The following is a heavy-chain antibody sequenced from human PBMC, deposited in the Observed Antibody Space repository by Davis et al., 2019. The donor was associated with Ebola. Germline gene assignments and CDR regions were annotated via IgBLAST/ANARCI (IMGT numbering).Heavy chain of an antibody. CDR2: ISWNSGSI. Sequence: PGGSLRLSCAASGFTFDDYAMHWVRQAPGKGLEWVSGISWNSGSIGYADSVKGRFTISRDNAKNSLYLQMNSLRAEDTAVYYCAKAAYGDYGFDYWGRGTLVTVSS. V-gene: IGHV3-9*01. CDR1: GFTFDDYA. D-gene: IGHD4-17*01. CDR3: AKAAYGDYGFDY. J-gene: IGHJ4*02.